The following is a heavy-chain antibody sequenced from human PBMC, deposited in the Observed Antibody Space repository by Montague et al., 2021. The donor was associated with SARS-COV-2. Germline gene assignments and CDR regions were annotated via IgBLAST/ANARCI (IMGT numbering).Heavy chain of an antibody. CDR1: GGSFSGYF. J-gene: IGHJ4*02. D-gene: IGHD5/OR15-5a*01. V-gene: IGHV4-34*01. Sequence: SETRSLTCAIYGGSFSGYFWSWIRQSPGKGLEWIGEISYTGHTRYNPSLQSRVSISGDSSENQFSLTLTSVTAADTAVYYCARSHYSVSWCPDWGQGTLVTVSS. CDR2: ISYTGHT. CDR3: ARSHYSVSWCPD.